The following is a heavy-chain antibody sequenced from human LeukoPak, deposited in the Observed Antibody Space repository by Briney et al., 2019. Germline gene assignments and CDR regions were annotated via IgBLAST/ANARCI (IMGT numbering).Heavy chain of an antibody. CDR2: IHADSGNT. CDR3: TIGLAGDWDAFDI. J-gene: IGHJ3*02. V-gene: IGHV1-3*01. CDR1: GYTFTRCA. D-gene: IGHD6-19*01. Sequence: ASVKVSCKPSGYTFTRCAVHWVRPAPGQRLEWMGWIHADSGNTKYSQKLQGRVTIARDTSASTIYMELSSLRFEDTAVYFCTIGLAGDWDAFDIWGLGTMVTVSS.